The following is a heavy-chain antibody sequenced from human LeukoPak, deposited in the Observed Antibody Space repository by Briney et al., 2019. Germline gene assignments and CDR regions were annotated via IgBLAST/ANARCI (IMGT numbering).Heavy chain of an antibody. D-gene: IGHD5-12*01. CDR3: ARDNSVGDSAWWFDP. CDR2: NNPSGDNT. CDR1: GYTFTNNF. V-gene: IGHV1-46*01. Sequence: GASVKVSCKASGYTFTNNFMHWVRQAPGQGLEWMGINNPSGDNTWYAQKFQGRVTMTRDMATSTDYMEVSSLRSEDTAVYYCARDNSVGDSAWWFDPWGQGTLVTVSS. J-gene: IGHJ5*02.